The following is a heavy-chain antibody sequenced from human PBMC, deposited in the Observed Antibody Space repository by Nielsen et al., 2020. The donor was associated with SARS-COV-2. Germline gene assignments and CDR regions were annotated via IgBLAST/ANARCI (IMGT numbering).Heavy chain of an antibody. V-gene: IGHV3-9*01. D-gene: IGHD3-10*01. CDR2: ISWNSGSI. CDR3: AKVGDYYGSGRDY. Sequence: GGSLRLSCAPSGFTFDDYAMHWVRQAPGKGLEWVSGISWNSGSIGYADSVKGRFTISRDNARNSLYLQMNSLRAEDTALYYCAKVGDYYGSGRDYWGQRTLVTVSS. CDR1: GFTFDDYA. J-gene: IGHJ4*02.